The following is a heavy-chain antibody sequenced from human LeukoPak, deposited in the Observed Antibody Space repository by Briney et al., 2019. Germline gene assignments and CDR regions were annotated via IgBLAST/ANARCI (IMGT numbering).Heavy chain of an antibody. J-gene: IGHJ4*02. V-gene: IGHV3-7*01. CDR3: ARVLGSSGPGIFDY. CDR2: IKQDGSEK. D-gene: IGHD6-19*01. CDR1: GFTVSNYW. Sequence: GGSLRLSCAASGFTVSNYWMSWVRQAPGKGLEWVANIKQDGSEKYYVDSVKGRFTISRDNAKISLYLQMNSLRAEDTAVYYCARVLGSSGPGIFDYWGQGTLVTVSS.